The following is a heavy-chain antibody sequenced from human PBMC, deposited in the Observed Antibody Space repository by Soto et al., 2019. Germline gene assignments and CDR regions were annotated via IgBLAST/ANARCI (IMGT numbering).Heavy chain of an antibody. V-gene: IGHV3-30*18. Sequence: PGGSLRLSCAASGFTFSSYGMHWVRQAPGKGLEWVAVISYDGSNKYYADSVKGRFTISRDNSKNTLYLQMNSLGAEDTAVYYCAKTKYYYDSSGHGPFDYWGQGTLVTVSS. J-gene: IGHJ4*02. CDR2: ISYDGSNK. CDR1: GFTFSSYG. D-gene: IGHD3-22*01. CDR3: AKTKYYYDSSGHGPFDY.